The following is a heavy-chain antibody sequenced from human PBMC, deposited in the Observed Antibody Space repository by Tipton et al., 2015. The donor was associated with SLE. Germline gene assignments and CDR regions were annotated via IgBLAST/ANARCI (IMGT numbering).Heavy chain of an antibody. Sequence: TLSLTCAVYGGSFGDDYWSWIRQPPGKGPEWIGEINHSGGTNDNPSLKSRVTISVDTSKNQVSLKLSSVTAADTAVYYCTRKSTTSDLWGRGALVTVSS. CDR1: GGSFGDDY. CDR2: INHSGGT. D-gene: IGHD2/OR15-2a*01. J-gene: IGHJ2*01. V-gene: IGHV4-34*01. CDR3: TRKSTTSDL.